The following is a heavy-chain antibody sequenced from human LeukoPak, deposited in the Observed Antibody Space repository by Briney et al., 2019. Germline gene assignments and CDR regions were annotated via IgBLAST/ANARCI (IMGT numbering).Heavy chain of an antibody. V-gene: IGHV3-21*01. Sequence: PGGSLRLSCAASGFTFSSYGMHWVRQAPGKGLEWVSSISSSTSYIYYADSVKGRFTISRDNAKNSLFLEMNSVRAEDTAVYYCARDLLGYNYHYMDVWGKGTTVTVSS. CDR2: ISSSTSYI. CDR1: GFTFSSYG. J-gene: IGHJ6*03. CDR3: ARDLLGYNYHYMDV. D-gene: IGHD3-16*02.